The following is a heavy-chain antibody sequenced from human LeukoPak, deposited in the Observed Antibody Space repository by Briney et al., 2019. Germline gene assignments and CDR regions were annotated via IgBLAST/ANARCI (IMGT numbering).Heavy chain of an antibody. CDR1: GFIFSSYR. V-gene: IGHV3-48*04. J-gene: IGHJ4*02. CDR3: ARQAGGGIQLWPRFDY. Sequence: GGSLRLSCAASGFIFSSYRMTWVRQAPGKGLEWVSYISSSSDIIYSADSVKGRFTISRDNAKNSLYLQMNSLRAEDTAVYYCARQAGGGIQLWPRFDYWGQGTLVTVSS. D-gene: IGHD5-18*01. CDR2: ISSSSDII.